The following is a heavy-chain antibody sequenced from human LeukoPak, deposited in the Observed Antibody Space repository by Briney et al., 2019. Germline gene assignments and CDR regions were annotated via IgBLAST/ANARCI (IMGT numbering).Heavy chain of an antibody. CDR3: VRGGATGGRFEN. CDR2: MREDGSEI. Sequence: GGPRSPPCPAPEFDFNVKTMTWFGQAPGKGRPWGPRMREDGSEIYYVDSVKGRFTISRDNPKNSLYLQMNSLRAEDTAVYYCVRGGATGGRFENWGQGILVTVSS. CDR1: EFDFNVKT. J-gene: IGHJ4*02. D-gene: IGHD1-26*01. V-gene: IGHV3-7*01.